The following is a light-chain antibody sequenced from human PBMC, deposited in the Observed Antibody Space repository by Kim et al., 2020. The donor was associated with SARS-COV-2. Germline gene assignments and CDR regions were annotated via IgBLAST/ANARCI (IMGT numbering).Light chain of an antibody. V-gene: IGLV2-14*03. CDR3: SSYTSSSLYV. CDR2: DVS. J-gene: IGLJ1*01. Sequence: QSVLTQPASVSGSPGQSITISCTGTSSDVGGYDYVSWYQQHPDEAPKIMIYDVSNRPSGVSDRFSGSKSGNTASLTISGLQAEDEADYYCSSYTSSSLYVFGTWTKVTVL. CDR1: SSDVGGYDY.